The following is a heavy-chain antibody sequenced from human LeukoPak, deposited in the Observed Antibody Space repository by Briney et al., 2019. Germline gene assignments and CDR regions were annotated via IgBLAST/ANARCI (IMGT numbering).Heavy chain of an antibody. V-gene: IGHV3-23*01. Sequence: GGSLRLSCAASGFTSSSYAMSWVRQAPGKGLEWVSAISGSGGSTYYADSVKGRFTISRDNSKNTLYLQMNSLRAEDTAVYYCASLDYGDYAYYFDYWGQGTLVTVSS. CDR1: GFTSSSYA. CDR3: ASLDYGDYAYYFDY. CDR2: ISGSGGST. J-gene: IGHJ4*02. D-gene: IGHD4-17*01.